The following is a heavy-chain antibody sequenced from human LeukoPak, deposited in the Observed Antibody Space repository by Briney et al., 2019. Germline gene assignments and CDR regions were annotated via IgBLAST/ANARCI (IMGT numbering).Heavy chain of an antibody. Sequence: GGSLRLSCAPSGFTFSNYGMHWVRQAPGKGLEWVAFIRYDARNIYYADSVKGRFTISRDNSKKTLYLQMNSLRAEDTAFYYCAKDIYSYGELDHWGQGTLVIVSS. D-gene: IGHD5-18*01. V-gene: IGHV3-30*02. J-gene: IGHJ4*02. CDR3: AKDIYSYGELDH. CDR1: GFTFSNYG. CDR2: IRYDARNI.